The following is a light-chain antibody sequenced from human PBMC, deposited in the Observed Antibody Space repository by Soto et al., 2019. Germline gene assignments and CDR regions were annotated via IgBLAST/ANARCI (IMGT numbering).Light chain of an antibody. J-gene: IGKJ2*01. V-gene: IGKV1-39*01. CDR2: AAS. Sequence: DIQMTQSPSSLSASVGDRVTITCRASQTTNNYLNWYQLKPGKATKLLIYAASTLQAGVPSRFTGSGSGTDFALTISSLQPEDYATYFWQQIYSMPYAFGPGTKLEIK. CDR1: QTTNNY. CDR3: QQIYSMPYA.